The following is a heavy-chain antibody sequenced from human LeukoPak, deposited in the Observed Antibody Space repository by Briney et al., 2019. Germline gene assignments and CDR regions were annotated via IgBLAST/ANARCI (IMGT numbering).Heavy chain of an antibody. J-gene: IGHJ4*02. Sequence: GASVKVSCKASGGTFSSYAISWVRQAPGQGLEWMGGIIPIFGTANYAQKLQGRVTMTTDTSTSTAYMELRSLRPDDTAVYYCARTDTNYYGSGSYYSQTHWGQGTLVTVSS. CDR1: GGTFSSYA. V-gene: IGHV1-69*05. CDR3: ARTDTNYYGSGSYYSQTH. CDR2: IIPIFGTA. D-gene: IGHD3-10*01.